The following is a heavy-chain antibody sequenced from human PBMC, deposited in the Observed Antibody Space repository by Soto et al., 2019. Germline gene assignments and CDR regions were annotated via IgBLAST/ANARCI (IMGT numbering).Heavy chain of an antibody. CDR2: INPSGGST. CDR3: AREYCSGGSCYPGGPRDAFDI. V-gene: IGHV1-46*01. D-gene: IGHD2-15*01. J-gene: IGHJ3*02. CDR1: GYTFTSYY. Sequence: ASVKVSCKASGYTFTSYYMHWVRQAPGQGLEWMGIINPSGGSTSYAQKFQGRVTMTRDTSTSTVYMELSSLRSEDTAVYYCAREYCSGGSCYPGGPRDAFDIWGQGTMVTVSS.